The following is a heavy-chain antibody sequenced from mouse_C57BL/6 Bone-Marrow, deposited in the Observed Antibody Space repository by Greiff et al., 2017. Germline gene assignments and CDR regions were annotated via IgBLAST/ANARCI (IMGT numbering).Heavy chain of an antibody. CDR1: GYTFTTYP. CDR3: ARGCDYEGYYFDY. Sequence: QVQLQQSGAELVKPGASVKMSCQASGYTFTTYPIAWMKQTHGKSLAWIGNFPPYNADTTYNDMFKGKATLTVEKSSSTVDVELSLLTSDDAAVYYCARGCDYEGYYFDYWGQGTTLTVSS. CDR2: FPPYNADT. D-gene: IGHD2-4*01. J-gene: IGHJ2*01. V-gene: IGHV1-47*01.